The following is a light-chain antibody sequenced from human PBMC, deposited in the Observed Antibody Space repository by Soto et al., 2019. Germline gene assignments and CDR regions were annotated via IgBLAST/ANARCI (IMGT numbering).Light chain of an antibody. J-gene: IGLJ1*01. CDR3: SSSTSVFTDG. V-gene: IGLV2-14*01. CDR2: EVR. CDR1: SSDGGLYGY. Sequence: QSALSKPASVSGYPGQSITVSCTGTSSDGGLYGYVSWFQQHPGNSPKLIIYEVRHRPSGVSSRFSGSKSGNTASLTMSGLQTEDEANYCGSSSTSVFTDGFGTGPKVTVL.